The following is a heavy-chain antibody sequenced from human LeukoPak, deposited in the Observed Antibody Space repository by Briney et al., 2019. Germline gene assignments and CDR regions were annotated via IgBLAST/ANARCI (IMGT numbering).Heavy chain of an antibody. V-gene: IGHV3-30*18. Sequence: GKSLRLSCAASGFTFSTYGMHWVRQAPGKGLEWVAVISYDGSNEYYADSVKGRFTISRDNSKNTLYLQMSSLRAEDTAVYYCAKEFNRGLPDYWGQGTLVTVPS. CDR3: AKEFNRGLPDY. CDR1: GFTFSTYG. D-gene: IGHD2-21*01. CDR2: ISYDGSNE. J-gene: IGHJ4*02.